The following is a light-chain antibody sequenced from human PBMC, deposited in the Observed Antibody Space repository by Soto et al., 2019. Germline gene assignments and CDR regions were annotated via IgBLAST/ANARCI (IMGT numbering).Light chain of an antibody. CDR3: QQYDSSPLT. V-gene: IGKV3-20*01. Sequence: EIVLTQSPGTLSLSPGERATLSCRASQSVSSSYLAWYQQKLGQAPRLLIYGASSRATGIPDRFSGSGYGTDFTLTISRLEPEDFAVYYCQQYDSSPLTFGGGTKVEIK. CDR2: GAS. CDR1: QSVSSSY. J-gene: IGKJ4*01.